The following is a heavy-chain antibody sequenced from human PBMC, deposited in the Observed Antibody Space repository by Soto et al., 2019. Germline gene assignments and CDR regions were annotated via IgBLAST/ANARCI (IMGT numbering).Heavy chain of an antibody. Sequence: GGSLRLSCAASGFTFSSYGMHWVRQAPGKGLEWVAVIWYDGSNKYYADSVKGRFTISRDNSKNTLYLQMNSLRAEDTAVYYCARDLSAYSSGWYEFDYWGQGTLVTVSS. D-gene: IGHD6-19*01. J-gene: IGHJ4*02. CDR3: ARDLSAYSSGWYEFDY. CDR2: IWYDGSNK. CDR1: GFTFSSYG. V-gene: IGHV3-33*01.